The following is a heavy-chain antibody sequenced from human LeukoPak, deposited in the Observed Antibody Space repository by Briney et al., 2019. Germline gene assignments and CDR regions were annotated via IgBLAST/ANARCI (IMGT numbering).Heavy chain of an antibody. CDR3: ARRGYSYGVVGD. J-gene: IGHJ4*02. D-gene: IGHD5-18*01. CDR2: IHHSGNT. Sequence: SQTLSLTCTVSGGSISSGDHYWSWIRQPPRKGLEWIGYIHHSGNTYYNPSLKSRVTISIDTSKNQFSLKLSSVTAADTAVYYCARRGYSYGVVGDWGQGTLVTVSS. V-gene: IGHV4-30-4*01. CDR1: GGSISSGDHY.